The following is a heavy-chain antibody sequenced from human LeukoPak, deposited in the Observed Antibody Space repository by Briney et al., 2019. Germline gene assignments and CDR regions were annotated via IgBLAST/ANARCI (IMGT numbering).Heavy chain of an antibody. CDR1: GFTFSSYW. CDR2: INSDGSST. D-gene: IGHD3-3*01. Sequence: GGSLRLSCAASGFTFSSYWMHWVRHAPGKGLVWDSRINSDGSSTSYADSVKGRFTISRDNAKNTLYLQMNSLRAEDTAVYYCARDPITIFGVALDYWGQGTLVTVSS. CDR3: ARDPITIFGVALDY. J-gene: IGHJ4*02. V-gene: IGHV3-74*01.